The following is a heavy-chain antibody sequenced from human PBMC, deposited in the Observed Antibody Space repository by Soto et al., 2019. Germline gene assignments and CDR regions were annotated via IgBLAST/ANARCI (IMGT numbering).Heavy chain of an antibody. J-gene: IGHJ3*02. D-gene: IGHD3-22*01. CDR2: INPNSGGT. CDR3: AREGEDYYYDSSGQGAFDI. V-gene: IGHV1-2*02. CDR1: GYTFTGYY. Sequence: QVQLVQSGAEVKKPGASVKVSCKASGYTFTGYYVHWVRQAPGQGLEWMGWINPNSGGTNYAQKFQGSVIMTRDTSISTAYMELSRLRSDDTAVYDCAREGEDYYYDSSGQGAFDIWGQGTMVTVSS.